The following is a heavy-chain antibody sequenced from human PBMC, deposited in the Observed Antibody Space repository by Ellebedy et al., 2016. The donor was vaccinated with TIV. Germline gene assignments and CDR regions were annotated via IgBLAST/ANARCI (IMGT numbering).Heavy chain of an antibody. Sequence: SETLSLXCTVSGGSISSNTSYWSWIRQPPGKGLEWIGSVYYSGYTNYNPSLKTRVTISMDTSKNQFSLKLNSVTAADTAVYYCARKLLSMSHVFDIWGQGTMVTVSS. CDR2: VYYSGYT. CDR3: ARKLLSMSHVFDI. D-gene: IGHD2/OR15-2a*01. V-gene: IGHV4-61*05. CDR1: GGSISSNTSY. J-gene: IGHJ3*02.